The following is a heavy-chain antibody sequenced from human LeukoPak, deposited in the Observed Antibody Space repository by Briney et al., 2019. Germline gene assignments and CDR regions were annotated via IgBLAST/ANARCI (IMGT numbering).Heavy chain of an antibody. D-gene: IGHD5-18*01. CDR1: GFTFYDYA. CDR2: ISWNSGGI. Sequence: PGRSLRLSCAASGFTFYDYAMHWVRHAPGEGLEWVSGISWNSGGIDYADAMKGRFTISRDNAKSSLYLQMNSLRTDDTAFYYCAKATQRQIWAHNFFHYWGQGILVTVSS. V-gene: IGHV3-9*01. J-gene: IGHJ4*02. CDR3: AKATQRQIWAHNFFHY.